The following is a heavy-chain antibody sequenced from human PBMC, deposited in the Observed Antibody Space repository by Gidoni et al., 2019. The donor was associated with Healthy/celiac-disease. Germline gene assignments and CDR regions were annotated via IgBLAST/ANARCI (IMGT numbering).Heavy chain of an antibody. CDR3: ARDCGGDCNLAYYYMDV. D-gene: IGHD2-21*02. Sequence: QVQLVQSGAEVKKPGASVKVSCKASGYTFTRYGISWVRQAPGQGLEWMGWISAYNGNTNYAQKLQGRVTMTTDTSTSTAYMELRSLRSDDTAVYYCARDCGGDCNLAYYYMDVWGKGTTVTVSS. CDR1: GYTFTRYG. J-gene: IGHJ6*03. CDR2: ISAYNGNT. V-gene: IGHV1-18*04.